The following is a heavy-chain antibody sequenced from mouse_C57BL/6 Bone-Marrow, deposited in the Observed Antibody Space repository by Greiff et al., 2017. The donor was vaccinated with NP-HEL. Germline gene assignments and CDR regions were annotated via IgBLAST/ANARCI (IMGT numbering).Heavy chain of an antibody. J-gene: IGHJ1*03. CDR1: GYAFSSSW. CDR2: IYPGDGDT. V-gene: IGHV1-82*01. CDR3: ARRRRLGRWYFDV. D-gene: IGHD4-1*01. Sequence: QVQLKESGPELVKPGASVKISCKASGYAFSSSWMNWVKQRPGKGLEWIGRIYPGDGDTNYNGKFKGKATLTADKSSSTAYMQLSSLTSEDSAVYFCARRRRLGRWYFDVWGTGTTVTVSS.